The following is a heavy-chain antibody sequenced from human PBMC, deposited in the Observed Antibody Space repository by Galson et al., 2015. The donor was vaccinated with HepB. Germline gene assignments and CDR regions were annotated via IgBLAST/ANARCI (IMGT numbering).Heavy chain of an antibody. J-gene: IGHJ4*02. Sequence: CAISGDSVSSNSAAWNWIRQSPSRGLEWLGRTYYRSKWYNDYAVSVKSRITINPDTSKNQFSLQLNSVTPEDTAVYYCARQGSGSYYAGQLGFDYWGQGTLVTVSS. V-gene: IGHV6-1*01. D-gene: IGHD3-10*01. CDR3: ARQGSGSYYAGQLGFDY. CDR1: GDSVSSNSAA. CDR2: TYYRSKWYN.